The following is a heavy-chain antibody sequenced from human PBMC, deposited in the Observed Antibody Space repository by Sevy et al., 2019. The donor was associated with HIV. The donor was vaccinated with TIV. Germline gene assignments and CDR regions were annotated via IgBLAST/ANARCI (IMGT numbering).Heavy chain of an antibody. CDR2: ISSSSSYI. J-gene: IGHJ3*02. CDR1: GFTFSSYS. Sequence: GGSLRLSCAASGFTFSSYSMNWVRQAPGKGLEWVSSISSSSSYIYYEDSVKGRFTISRDHAKNSLYLQMNSLRAEDTAVYYCARDLQSSSYYDFWSGYDAFDIWGQGTMVTVSS. V-gene: IGHV3-21*01. D-gene: IGHD3-3*01. CDR3: ARDLQSSSYYDFWSGYDAFDI.